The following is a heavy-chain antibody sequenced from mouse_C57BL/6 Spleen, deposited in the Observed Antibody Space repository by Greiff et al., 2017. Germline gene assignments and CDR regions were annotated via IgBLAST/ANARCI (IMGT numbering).Heavy chain of an antibody. CDR3: TRDSSGYVPFAY. J-gene: IGHJ3*01. D-gene: IGHD3-2*02. V-gene: IGHV1-15*01. Sequence: QVQLQQSGAELVRPGASVTLSCKASGYTFTDYEMHWVKQTPVHGLEWIGAIDPETGGTAYNPKFKGKATLPADKSSSTAYMQLRSLTSEDAAVYYCTRDSSGYVPFAYWGQGTMVTVAA. CDR1: GYTFTDYE. CDR2: IDPETGGT.